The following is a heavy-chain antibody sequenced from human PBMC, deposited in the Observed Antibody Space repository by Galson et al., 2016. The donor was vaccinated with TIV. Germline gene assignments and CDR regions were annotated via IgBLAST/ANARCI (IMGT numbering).Heavy chain of an antibody. Sequence: SVKVSCKASGYIFIAYYIHWVRQARGHGLEWMGRINPNSGDTNSAQKFPGRVTMTRDTSIRTAYLEVSRLTSDDTAVYFCAQAVYYDSTAYYLHYWGQGTLVTVSS. CDR1: GYIFIAYY. J-gene: IGHJ1*01. V-gene: IGHV1-2*06. CDR3: AQAVYYDSTAYYLHY. D-gene: IGHD3-22*01. CDR2: INPNSGDT.